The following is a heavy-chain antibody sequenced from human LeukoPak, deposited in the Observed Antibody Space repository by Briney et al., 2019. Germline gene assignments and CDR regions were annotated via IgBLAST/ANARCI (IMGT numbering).Heavy chain of an antibody. CDR1: GFTFSSYS. D-gene: IGHD2-2*01. V-gene: IGHV3-21*01. Sequence: GGSLRLSCAASGFTFSSYSMNWVRQAPGKGLEWVSSISSSSSYIYYADSVKGRFTISRDNAKNSLYLQMNSLRAEDTAVYYCARDYLVVPAAMWWFDPWGQGTLVTVFS. J-gene: IGHJ5*02. CDR3: ARDYLVVPAAMWWFDP. CDR2: ISSSSSYI.